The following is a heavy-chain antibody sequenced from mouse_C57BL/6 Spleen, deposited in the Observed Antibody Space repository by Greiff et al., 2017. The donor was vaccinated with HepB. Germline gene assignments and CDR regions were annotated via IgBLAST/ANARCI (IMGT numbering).Heavy chain of an antibody. V-gene: IGHV5-4*01. D-gene: IGHD1-1*01. Sequence: EVHLVESGGGLVKPGGSLKLSCAASGFTFSSYAMSWVRQTPEKRLEWVATISDGGSYTYYPDNVKGRFTISRDNAKNNLYLQMSHLKSEDTAMYYCARDYYGSSYVGTFAYWGQGTLVTVSA. CDR1: GFTFSSYA. CDR3: ARDYYGSSYVGTFAY. J-gene: IGHJ3*01. CDR2: ISDGGSYT.